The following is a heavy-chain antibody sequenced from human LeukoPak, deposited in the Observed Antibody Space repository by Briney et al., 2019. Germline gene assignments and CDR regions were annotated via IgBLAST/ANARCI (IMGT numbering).Heavy chain of an antibody. CDR2: FYYSGST. D-gene: IGHD5-12*01. V-gene: IGHV4-39*07. CDR1: GGSISSSSDY. CDR3: ARDVAPAGGLESYMDV. J-gene: IGHJ6*03. Sequence: SETLSLTCTVSGGSISSSSDYWGWLRQPPGKGLEWIGSFYYSGSTYYNPSLKSRVTISVDTSKNQFSLKVTSVTAADTAVYYCARDVAPAGGLESYMDVWGKGTTVTVSS.